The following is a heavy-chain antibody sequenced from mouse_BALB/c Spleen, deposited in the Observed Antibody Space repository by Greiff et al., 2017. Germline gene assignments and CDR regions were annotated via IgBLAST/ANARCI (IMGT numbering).Heavy chain of an antibody. CDR2: ISSGGGST. Sequence: DVHLVESGGGLVKPGGSLKLSCAASGFAFSSYDMSWVRQTPEKRLEWVAYISSGGGSTYYPDTVKGRFTISRDNAKNTLYLQMSSLKSEDTAMYYCARHLHYFDYWGQGTTLTVSS. CDR1: GFAFSSYD. V-gene: IGHV5-12-1*01. J-gene: IGHJ2*01. CDR3: ARHLHYFDY.